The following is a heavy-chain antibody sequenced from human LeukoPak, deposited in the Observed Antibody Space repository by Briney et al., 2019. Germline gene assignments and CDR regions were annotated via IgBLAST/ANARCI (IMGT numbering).Heavy chain of an antibody. J-gene: IGHJ4*02. CDR1: GYSFTSYW. V-gene: IGHV5-51*01. CDR3: ARLSYYDFWSGYYTPEAYYFDY. Sequence: PGESLKISCKGSGYSFTSYWIGWVRQVPGKGLEWMGIIYPGDSDTRYSPSFQGQVTISADKSISTAYLQWSSLKASDTAMYYCARLSYYDFWSGYYTPEAYYFDYWGQGTLVTVSS. D-gene: IGHD3-3*01. CDR2: IYPGDSDT.